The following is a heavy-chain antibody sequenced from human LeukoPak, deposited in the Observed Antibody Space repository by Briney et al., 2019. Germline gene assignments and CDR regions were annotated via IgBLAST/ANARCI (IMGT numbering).Heavy chain of an antibody. D-gene: IGHD6-13*01. CDR3: ARDRSIAAAGY. J-gene: IGHJ4*02. V-gene: IGHV4-39*07. Sequence: PSETLSLTCTVSGGSISSSSYCWGWIRQPPGKGLEWIGSIYYSGSTYYNPSLKSRVTISVDTSKNQFSLKLSSVTAADTAVYYCARDRSIAAAGYWGQGTLVTVSS. CDR2: IYYSGST. CDR1: GGSISSSSYC.